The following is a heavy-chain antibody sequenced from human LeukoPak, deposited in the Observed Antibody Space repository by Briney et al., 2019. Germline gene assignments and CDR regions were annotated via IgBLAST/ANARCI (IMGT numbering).Heavy chain of an antibody. CDR2: INHSGST. CDR1: GGSFSGYY. CDR3: ARDFRDDLDAFDI. Sequence: PSETLSLTCAVYGGSFSGYYWSWIRQPPGKGLEWIGEINHSGSTNYNPSLKSRVTLSVDTSKNQFSLKLSSVTAADTAVYYCARDFRDDLDAFDIWGQGTMVTVSS. J-gene: IGHJ3*02. D-gene: IGHD1-1*01. V-gene: IGHV4-34*01.